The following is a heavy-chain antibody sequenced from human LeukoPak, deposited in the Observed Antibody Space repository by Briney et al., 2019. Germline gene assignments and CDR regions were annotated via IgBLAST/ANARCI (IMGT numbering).Heavy chain of an antibody. D-gene: IGHD2-2*01. CDR3: ARHVRGPAAIDY. Sequence: PSETLSLTCAVYGGSFSGYYWSWIRQPPGKGLEWIGEINHSGSTNCNPSLKSRVTISVDTSKNQFSLKLSSVTAADTAVYYCARHVRGPAAIDYWGQGTLVTVSS. J-gene: IGHJ4*02. V-gene: IGHV4-34*01. CDR1: GGSFSGYY. CDR2: INHSGST.